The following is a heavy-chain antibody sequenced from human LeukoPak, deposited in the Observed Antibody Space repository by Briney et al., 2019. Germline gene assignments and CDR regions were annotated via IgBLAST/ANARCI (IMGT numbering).Heavy chain of an antibody. D-gene: IGHD3-3*01. CDR2: IYYSGST. Sequence: PSETLSLTCTVSGGSISSYYWSWIRQPPGKGLEWIGYIYYSGSTNYNPSLKSRVTISVDTSKNQFSLKLSSVTAADTAVYYCVRGPPGEWLFDYWGQGTLVTVSS. CDR1: GGSISSYY. J-gene: IGHJ4*02. CDR3: VRGPPGEWLFDY. V-gene: IGHV4-59*01.